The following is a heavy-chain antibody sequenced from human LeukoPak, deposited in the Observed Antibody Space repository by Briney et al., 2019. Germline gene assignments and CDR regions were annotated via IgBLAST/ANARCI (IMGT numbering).Heavy chain of an antibody. D-gene: IGHD7-27*01. Sequence: GESLKISCKGSAYSFTSYWIAWVRQMPGKGLEWMGIIYPGDSDTRYSPSFQGQVTISADKSISTAYLQWSSLKASDTAMYYCARHTGAHMGFMDVWGQGTTVTVSS. CDR2: IYPGDSDT. CDR1: AYSFTSYW. CDR3: ARHTGAHMGFMDV. J-gene: IGHJ6*02. V-gene: IGHV5-51*01.